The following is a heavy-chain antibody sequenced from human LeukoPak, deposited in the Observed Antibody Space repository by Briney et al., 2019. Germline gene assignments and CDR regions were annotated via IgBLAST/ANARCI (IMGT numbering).Heavy chain of an antibody. D-gene: IGHD4/OR15-4a*01. J-gene: IGHJ5*02. V-gene: IGHV3-21*01. CDR2: ISSLGTHI. CDR1: GFTLSTYS. Sequence: GGSLRLSCVASGFTLSTYSMSWVRQPPGKGLEWVSSISSLGTHINYADSVKGRFTVSRDNAKNSLYLQMDSLRAEDTAFYYCARDYDYANWFDPWGQGSLVTVSS. CDR3: ARDYDYANWFDP.